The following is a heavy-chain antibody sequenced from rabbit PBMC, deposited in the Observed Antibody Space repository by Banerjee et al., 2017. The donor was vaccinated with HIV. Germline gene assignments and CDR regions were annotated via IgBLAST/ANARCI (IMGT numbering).Heavy chain of an antibody. V-gene: IGHV1S45*01. CDR1: GFTLSSYV. CDR3: ARDDYGVMWLDL. D-gene: IGHD2-1*01. J-gene: IGHJ5*01. Sequence: QEHLVESGGGLVKPEGSLKLSCTVSGFTLSSYVMCWVRQAPGKGLEWIGCIYPGSGSTWYASWVKGRFTISKTSSTTVTLQMTSLTAADTATYFCARDDYGVMWLDLWGQGTLVTVS. CDR2: IYPGSGST.